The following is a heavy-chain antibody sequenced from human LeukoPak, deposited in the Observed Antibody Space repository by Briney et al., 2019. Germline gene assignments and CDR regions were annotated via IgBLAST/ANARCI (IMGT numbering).Heavy chain of an antibody. V-gene: IGHV3-23*01. CDR3: AKGGFNYPGY. CDR1: GFTFTSHA. D-gene: IGHD5-18*01. J-gene: IGHJ4*02. Sequence: GGSLRLSCAASGFTFTSHAMTWVRQAPGKGLEWVSGISASGGNTFYADAVKGRFTISRDNSKNTLYLQMNSLRADDTALYYCAKGGFNYPGYWGQGTLVTASS. CDR2: ISASGGNT.